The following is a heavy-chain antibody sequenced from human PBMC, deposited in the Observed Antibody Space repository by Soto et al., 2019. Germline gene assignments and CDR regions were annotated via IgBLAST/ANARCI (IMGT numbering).Heavy chain of an antibody. Sequence: PGGSLSLSCAASGFPFSGSFIHWVRQASGKGLEWVGRIRSKANSYATAYAASVKGRFTISRDDSKNTAYLQMNSLKTEDTAVYYCTGLDFRSSSNNFDYWGQGTLVTVSS. CDR3: TGLDFRSSSNNFDY. D-gene: IGHD6-6*01. V-gene: IGHV3-73*01. J-gene: IGHJ4*02. CDR1: GFPFSGSF. CDR2: IRSKANSYAT.